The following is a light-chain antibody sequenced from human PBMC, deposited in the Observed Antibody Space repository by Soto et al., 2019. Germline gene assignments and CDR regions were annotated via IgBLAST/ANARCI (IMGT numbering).Light chain of an antibody. J-gene: IGLJ1*01. CDR3: SSYAGSNNLGV. CDR1: SSDVGGYNY. Sequence: QSALTQPPSASGSPGQSVTISCTGTSSDVGGYNYVSWYQQHAGKAPKLIIFEVTKRPSGVPDRFSGSKSGKTASLTVSGLQADDEADYYCSSYAGSNNLGVFGTGTKLTVL. V-gene: IGLV2-8*01. CDR2: EVT.